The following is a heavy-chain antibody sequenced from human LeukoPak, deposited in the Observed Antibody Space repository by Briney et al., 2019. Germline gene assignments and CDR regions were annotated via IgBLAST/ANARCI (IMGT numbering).Heavy chain of an antibody. CDR1: GFTFDDYA. V-gene: IGHV3-9*01. CDR3: AKVNGIIAVAGGFDY. D-gene: IGHD6-19*01. Sequence: PGGSLRLSCAASGFTFDDYAMHWVRQAPGKGLEWVSGISWNSGSIGYADSVKGRFTISRDNAKNSLYLQMNSLRAEDTALYYCAKVNGIIAVAGGFDYWGQGTLVTVSS. CDR2: ISWNSGSI. J-gene: IGHJ4*02.